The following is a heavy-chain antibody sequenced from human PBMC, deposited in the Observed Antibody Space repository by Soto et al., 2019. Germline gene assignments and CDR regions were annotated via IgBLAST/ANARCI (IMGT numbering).Heavy chain of an antibody. V-gene: IGHV3-23*01. CDR2: ISGSGGST. CDR1: GFTFSSYA. J-gene: IGHJ4*02. Sequence: PGGSLRLSCAAPGFTFSSYAMTWVRQAPAKGLEWVSAISGSGGSTYYADSVKGRFTISRDNSKNTLYLQMHSLRAEDTAVYYCAKGVKQRITIFGVVIIGYFDYWGQGTLVTVSS. CDR3: AKGVKQRITIFGVVIIGYFDY. D-gene: IGHD3-3*01.